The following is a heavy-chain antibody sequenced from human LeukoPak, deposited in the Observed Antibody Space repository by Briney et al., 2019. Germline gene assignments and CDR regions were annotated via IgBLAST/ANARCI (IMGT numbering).Heavy chain of an antibody. CDR2: MNPNSGNT. V-gene: IGHV1-8*02. D-gene: IGHD3-16*02. CDR3: ARGPHERSGYPDD. J-gene: IGHJ4*02. CDR1: GYTFTSSD. Sequence: ASVKVSCKASGYTFTSSDINWVRQATGQGLEWMGWMNPNSGNTGYAQKFQGRVTMTTDTSTSTAYMELRSLRSDDTAVYYCARGPHERSGYPDDWGQGTLVTVSS.